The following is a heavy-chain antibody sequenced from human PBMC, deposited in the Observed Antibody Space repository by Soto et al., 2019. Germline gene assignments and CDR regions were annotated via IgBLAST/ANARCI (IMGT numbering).Heavy chain of an antibody. CDR1: GFTFSSYA. Sequence: PGGSLRLSCAASGFTFSSYAMSWVRQAPGKGLEWVSAVTGSGSHTYCADSVKGRFTISRDNSEKTLYLQMNSLRAEDTAVYYCAPDFPSLKGERAPTFDYWAQGTLVTVSS. V-gene: IGHV3-23*01. CDR2: VTGSGSHT. D-gene: IGHD2-21*01. CDR3: APDFPSLKGERAPTFDY. J-gene: IGHJ4*02.